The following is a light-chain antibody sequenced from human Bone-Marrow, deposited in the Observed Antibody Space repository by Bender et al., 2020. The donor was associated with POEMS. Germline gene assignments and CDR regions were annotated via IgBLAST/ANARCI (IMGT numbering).Light chain of an antibody. V-gene: IGLV2-14*03. CDR2: DVS. CDR3: SSYSSGSSFWV. CDR1: SGDVGGYNY. Sequence: QSALTQPASVSTSPGQWITISCTGTSGDVGGYNYVSWYQHHPGKAPKLMIYDVSYRPSGVSTRFSGSKSGNTASLTISGLQAEDEADYFCSSYSSGSSFWVFGGGTKVTVL. J-gene: IGLJ3*02.